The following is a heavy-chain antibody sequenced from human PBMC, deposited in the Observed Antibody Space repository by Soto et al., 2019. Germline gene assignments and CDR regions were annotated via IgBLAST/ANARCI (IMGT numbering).Heavy chain of an antibody. V-gene: IGHV4-39*01. D-gene: IGHD3-16*01. CDR1: GVSIHNSHSF. CDR2: VYYSGGA. Sequence: SETLSLTCAVSGVSIHNSHSFWGWIRQPPGKGLEFIANVYYSGGAHYNPSFKSRVTISVDTATNQVSLRMSSVTAADTAVYFCGRVMEGATRHTDFDSWGQGTLVTVYS. J-gene: IGHJ5*01. CDR3: GRVMEGATRHTDFDS.